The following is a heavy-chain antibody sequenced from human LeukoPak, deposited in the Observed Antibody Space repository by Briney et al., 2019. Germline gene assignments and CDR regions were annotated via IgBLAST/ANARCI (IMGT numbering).Heavy chain of an antibody. Sequence: KASETLSLTCTVSGCSISSYYWSWIRQPPGKGLEWIGYIYYSGSTNYNPSLKSRVTISVDTSKNQFSLKLSSVTAADTAVYYCARVPSDCYYYGMDVWGKGTTVTVSS. CDR1: GCSISSYY. V-gene: IGHV4-59*01. J-gene: IGHJ6*04. CDR3: ARVPSDCYYYGMDV. CDR2: IYYSGST.